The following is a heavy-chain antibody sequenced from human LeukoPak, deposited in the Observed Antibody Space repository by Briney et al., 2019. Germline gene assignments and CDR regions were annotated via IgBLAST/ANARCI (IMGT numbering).Heavy chain of an antibody. J-gene: IGHJ4*02. D-gene: IGHD6-13*01. Sequence: ASVKVSCMASGYTFTSYDINWVRQATGQGLEWMGWMNPNSGNTGYAQKFQGRVTMTRNTSISTAYMELSSLRSEDTAVYYCARQGGIAAPWDYWGQGTLVTVSS. V-gene: IGHV1-8*01. CDR3: ARQGGIAAPWDY. CDR2: MNPNSGNT. CDR1: GYTFTSYD.